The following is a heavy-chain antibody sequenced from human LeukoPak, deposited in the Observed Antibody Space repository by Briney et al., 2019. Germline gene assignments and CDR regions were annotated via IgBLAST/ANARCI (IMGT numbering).Heavy chain of an antibody. V-gene: IGHV5-51*01. Sequence: LGASLQISGQCAGSICTNNWIGWVRQLPGKGLGWMGIIYPADSDTRHSPYFQGQVTISADKSMSTAYLRWSSLKASDTAMYYCARPVNWFDPWGQGTLVTVSS. CDR2: IYPADSDT. J-gene: IGHJ5*02. CDR1: GSICTNNW. CDR3: ARPVNWFDP.